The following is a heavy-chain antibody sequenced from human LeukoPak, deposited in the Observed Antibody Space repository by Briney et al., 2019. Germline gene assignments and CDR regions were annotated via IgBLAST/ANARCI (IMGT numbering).Heavy chain of an antibody. CDR1: GGTFSSYA. CDR2: IIPIFGTA. D-gene: IGHD6-6*01. J-gene: IGHJ1*01. CDR3: ASSPIAARPEYFQH. V-gene: IGHV1-69*05. Sequence: ASVKVSCKASGGTFSSYAISWVRQAPGRGLEWMGGIIPIFGTANYAQKFQGRVTITTDESTSTAYMELSSLRSEDTAVYYCASSPIAARPEYFQHWGQGTLVTVSS.